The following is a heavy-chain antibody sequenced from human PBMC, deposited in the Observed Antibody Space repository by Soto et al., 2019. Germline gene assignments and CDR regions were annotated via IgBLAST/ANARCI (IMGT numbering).Heavy chain of an antibody. CDR3: ARDCSGGSCYPALGA. CDR1: GFAVSNTY. D-gene: IGHD2-15*01. J-gene: IGHJ5*02. Sequence: SLRLSCAASGFAVSNTYMSWVRQAPGRGLEWVSFIYSDGTTCYADSVKGRFTISRDTSKNTLSLQMNSLRAEDTAVYYCARDCSGGSCYPALGAWGQGTLVTVSS. V-gene: IGHV3-53*01. CDR2: IYSDGTT.